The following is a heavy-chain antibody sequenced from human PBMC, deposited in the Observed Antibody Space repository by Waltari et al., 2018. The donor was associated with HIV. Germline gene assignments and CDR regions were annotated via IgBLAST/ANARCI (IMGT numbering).Heavy chain of an antibody. CDR1: VSTLSRYS. V-gene: IGHV3-21*01. D-gene: IGHD3-16*01. CDR3: ARDFWGGYYYGMDV. Sequence: EVQLVESGGGLVKPGGSLRLSCAASVSTLSRYSVNWVRQAPGKGLEWVSAISSSSSYIYYADSVKGRFTISRDNAKNSLYLQMNSLRAEDTAVYYCARDFWGGYYYGMDVWGQGTTVTVSS. J-gene: IGHJ6*02. CDR2: ISSSSSYI.